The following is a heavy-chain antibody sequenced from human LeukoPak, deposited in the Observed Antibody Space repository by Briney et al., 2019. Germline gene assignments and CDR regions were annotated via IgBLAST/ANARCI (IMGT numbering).Heavy chain of an antibody. D-gene: IGHD3-10*01. V-gene: IGHV4-34*01. CDR3: ARFRSSWFDP. Sequence: SETLSLTCDVSGGSFSGYYWSWIRQPPGKGLEWIGEINHSGSTNYNPSLKSRVTISVDTSKNQFSLKLSSVTAADTAVYYCARFRSSWFDPWGQGTLVTVSS. J-gene: IGHJ5*02. CDR1: GGSFSGYY. CDR2: INHSGST.